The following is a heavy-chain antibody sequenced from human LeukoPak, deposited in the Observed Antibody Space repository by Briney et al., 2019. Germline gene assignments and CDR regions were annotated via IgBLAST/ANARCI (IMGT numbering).Heavy chain of an antibody. CDR3: ARGRQLSTSGGIAYNWFDP. CDR1: GYTFTGYY. D-gene: IGHD2-2*01. Sequence: ASVKVSCKASGYTFTGYYMHWVRQAPGQGLEWMGWINPNSGGTNYAQKFQGWVTMTRDTSISTAYMELSRLRSDDTAVYYCARGRQLSTSGGIAYNWFDPWGQGTLVTVSS. V-gene: IGHV1-2*04. CDR2: INPNSGGT. J-gene: IGHJ5*02.